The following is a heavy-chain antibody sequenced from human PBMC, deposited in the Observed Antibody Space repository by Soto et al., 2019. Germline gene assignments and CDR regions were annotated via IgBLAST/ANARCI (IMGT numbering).Heavy chain of an antibody. V-gene: IGHV1-69*01. CDR1: GGTFSSYA. CDR3: AREGSSDYYDSSGYQFDY. Sequence: QVQLVQSGAEVKKPGSSVKVSCKASGGTFSSYAISWVRQAPGQGLEWMGGIIHIFGTANYAQKFQGRVTITADESTSTAYMELSSLRSEDTAVYYCAREGSSDYYDSSGYQFDYWGQGTLVTVSS. CDR2: IIHIFGTA. J-gene: IGHJ4*02. D-gene: IGHD3-22*01.